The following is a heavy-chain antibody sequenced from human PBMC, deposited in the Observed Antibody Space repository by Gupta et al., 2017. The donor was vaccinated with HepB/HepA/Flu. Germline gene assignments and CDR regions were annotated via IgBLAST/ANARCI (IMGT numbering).Heavy chain of an antibody. D-gene: IGHD3-16*02. Sequence: QVQLQESGPGRVKPSETLSLTCTVSGGSISNSYWSWIRQPAGKGLELIGRIFTRGTTNYNPSLKSRVTLSLDTSKNQFSLRLTSVTAADTAVYYCAREPRSLVDYYFDYWGQGTLVTVSS. V-gene: IGHV4-4*07. CDR2: IFTRGTT. J-gene: IGHJ4*02. CDR3: AREPRSLVDYYFDY. CDR1: GGSISNSY.